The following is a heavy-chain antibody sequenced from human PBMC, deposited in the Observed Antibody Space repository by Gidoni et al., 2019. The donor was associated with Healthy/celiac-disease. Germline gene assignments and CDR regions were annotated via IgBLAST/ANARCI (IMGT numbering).Heavy chain of an antibody. D-gene: IGHD3-16*02. J-gene: IGHJ3*02. V-gene: IGHV2-70*01. CDR3: ARTVYDYVWGSYREYDAFDI. Sequence: QVTLRESGPALVKPTQTLTLTCTFSGFSLSTSGMCVSWIRQPPGKALEWLALIDWDDDKYYSTSLKTRLTISKDTSKNQVVLTMTNMDPVDTATYYCARTVYDYVWGSYREYDAFDIWGQGTMVTVSS. CDR2: IDWDDDK. CDR1: GFSLSTSGMC.